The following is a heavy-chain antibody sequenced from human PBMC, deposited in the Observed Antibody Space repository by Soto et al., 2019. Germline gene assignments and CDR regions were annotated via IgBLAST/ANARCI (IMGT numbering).Heavy chain of an antibody. CDR2: IVPKDGET. CDR3: ATGIVVVVAANNDAFDI. Sequence: SVKVSCKASGGTFSSYTISWVRQAPGQGLEWMGRIVPKDGETNYAQKFQGRVTMTEDKSTDTAYMELSSLRSEDTAVYYCATGIVVVVAANNDAFDIWGQGTMVTVSS. V-gene: IGHV1-69*08. D-gene: IGHD2-15*01. CDR1: GGTFSSYT. J-gene: IGHJ3*02.